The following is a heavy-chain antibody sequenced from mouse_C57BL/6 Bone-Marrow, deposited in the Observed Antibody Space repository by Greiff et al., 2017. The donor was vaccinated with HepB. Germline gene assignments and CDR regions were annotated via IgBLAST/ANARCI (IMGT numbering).Heavy chain of an antibody. J-gene: IGHJ1*03. Sequence: ESGPGLVKPSQSLSLTCSVTGYSITSGYYWNWIRQFPGNKLEWMGYISYDGSNNYNPSLKNRISITRDTSKNQFFLKLNSVTTEDTATYYCASLLLLDFDVWGTGTTVTVSS. V-gene: IGHV3-6*01. CDR1: GYSITSGYY. CDR3: ASLLLLDFDV. D-gene: IGHD1-1*01. CDR2: ISYDGSN.